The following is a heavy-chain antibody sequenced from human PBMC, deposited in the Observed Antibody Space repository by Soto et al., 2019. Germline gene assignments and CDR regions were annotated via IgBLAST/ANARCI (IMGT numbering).Heavy chain of an antibody. CDR2: MNPNSGNT. CDR3: AREYSSSWQSERPFDY. Sequence: GASVKVSCKASGYTFTSYDINWVRQATGQGLEWMGWMNPNSGNTGYAQKFQGRVTMTRNTSISTAYMELSSLRSEDTAVYYCAREYSSSWQSERPFDYWGQGTLVTVSS. CDR1: GYTFTSYD. D-gene: IGHD6-13*01. J-gene: IGHJ4*02. V-gene: IGHV1-8*01.